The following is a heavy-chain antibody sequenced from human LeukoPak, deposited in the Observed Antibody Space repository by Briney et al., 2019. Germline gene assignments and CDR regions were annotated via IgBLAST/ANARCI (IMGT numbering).Heavy chain of an antibody. CDR1: GFTFSSYS. V-gene: IGHV3-21*01. CDR3: ASLYGGNPTPFDH. Sequence: GGSLRLSCAASGFTFSSYSMNWVRQAPGQGLEWVSSISSSSSYIYYADSVKGRFTISRDNAKNSLYLQMNSLRAEDTAVYYCASLYGGNPTPFDHWGQGTLLTVSS. D-gene: IGHD4-23*01. CDR2: ISSSSSYI. J-gene: IGHJ4*02.